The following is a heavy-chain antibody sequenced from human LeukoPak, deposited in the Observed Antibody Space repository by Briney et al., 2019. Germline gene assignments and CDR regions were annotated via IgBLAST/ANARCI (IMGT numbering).Heavy chain of an antibody. V-gene: IGHV4-34*01. CDR2: INHSGST. CDR3: ARVASSLWDAFDI. Sequence: PSETLSLTCAVYGGSFSGYYWSWIRQPPGKGLEWIGEINHSGSTNYNPSLKSRVTISVDTSKNQFSLKLSSVTAADTAVYYCARVASSLWDAFDIWGQGTMVTVSS. D-gene: IGHD5-18*01. J-gene: IGHJ3*02. CDR1: GGSFSGYY.